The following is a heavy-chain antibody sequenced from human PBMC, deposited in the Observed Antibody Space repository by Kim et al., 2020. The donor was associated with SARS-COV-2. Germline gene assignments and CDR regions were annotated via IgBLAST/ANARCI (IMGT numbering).Heavy chain of an antibody. CDR1: GFTFTSSA. J-gene: IGHJ4*02. D-gene: IGHD1-26*01. CDR3: AADIRGSGSYYTGFGY. V-gene: IGHV1-58*01. Sequence: ASVKVSCKASGFTFTSSAVQWVRQARGQRLEWIGWIVVGSVNTNYAQKFQERVTITRDMSTSTAYMELSSLRSEDTAVYYCAADIRGSGSYYTGFGYWGQGTLVTVSS. CDR2: IVVGSVNT.